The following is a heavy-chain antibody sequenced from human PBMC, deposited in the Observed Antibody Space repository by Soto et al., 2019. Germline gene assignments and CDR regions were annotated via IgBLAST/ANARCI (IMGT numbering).Heavy chain of an antibody. D-gene: IGHD5-12*01. Sequence: GGSLRLSCAASGFTFSSYSMNWVRQAPGKGLEWVSSISSSSSYIYYADSVKGRFTISRDNAKNSLYLQMNSLRAEDTDVYYCARDRSPKYIVAKTRDYGMDVWGQGTTVTVSS. CDR2: ISSSSSYI. J-gene: IGHJ6*02. V-gene: IGHV3-21*01. CDR3: ARDRSPKYIVAKTRDYGMDV. CDR1: GFTFSSYS.